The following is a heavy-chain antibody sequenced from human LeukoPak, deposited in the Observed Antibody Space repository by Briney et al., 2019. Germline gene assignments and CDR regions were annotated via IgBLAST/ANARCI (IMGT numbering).Heavy chain of an antibody. CDR3: ARERDSSGYPLNWFDP. Sequence: GRSLRLSCAASGFTFSSYGMHWVRQAPGKGLEWVAVIWYDGSNKYYADSVKGRFTISRDNSKNTLYLQMNSLRAEDTAVYYCARERDSSGYPLNWFDPWGQGTLVTVSS. J-gene: IGHJ5*02. V-gene: IGHV3-33*01. CDR2: IWYDGSNK. D-gene: IGHD3-22*01. CDR1: GFTFSSYG.